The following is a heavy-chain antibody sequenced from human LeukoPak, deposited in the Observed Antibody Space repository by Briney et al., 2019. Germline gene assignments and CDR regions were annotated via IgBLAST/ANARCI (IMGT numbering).Heavy chain of an antibody. Sequence: GASVTVSCKASGYTFTNYYMHWVRQAPGLGFEWMGWINPKSGGTSYPQKFQGRLTMTRDTSISTAYMELSRLRPDDTAVYYCVPSANYYYFDYWGQGTLVTVSS. D-gene: IGHD1-26*01. J-gene: IGHJ4*02. CDR1: GYTFTNYY. CDR2: INPKSGGT. V-gene: IGHV1-2*02. CDR3: VPSANYYYFDY.